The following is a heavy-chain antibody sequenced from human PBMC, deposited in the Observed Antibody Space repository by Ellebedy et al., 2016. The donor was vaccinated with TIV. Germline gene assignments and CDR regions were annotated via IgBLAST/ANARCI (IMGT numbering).Heavy chain of an antibody. D-gene: IGHD3-3*01. Sequence: SETLSLXXAVYGGSFSGYYWNWIRQPPGKGLEWIGEINHSGSTTYNPSLKSRVTISVDTSKNQFSLKLRSVTAADTAVYYCARGAVLRFLNWFNPWGQGTLVTVSS. V-gene: IGHV4-34*01. CDR1: GGSFSGYY. CDR2: INHSGST. J-gene: IGHJ5*02. CDR3: ARGAVLRFLNWFNP.